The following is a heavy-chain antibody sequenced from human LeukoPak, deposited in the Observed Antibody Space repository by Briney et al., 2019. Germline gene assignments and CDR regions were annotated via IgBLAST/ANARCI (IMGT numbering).Heavy chain of an antibody. CDR1: GFSFSSYN. Sequence: PGGSLRLSCGASGFSFSSYNMNWVRQSPTKGLEWVASIDTTSEYIFYTDSLKGRFTISRDNAKNSLYLQMNNLRVEDTAVYYCARADRDSDWYIDDCWGQGTLVTVSS. D-gene: IGHD6-19*01. CDR3: ARADRDSDWYIDDC. V-gene: IGHV3-21*06. J-gene: IGHJ4*02. CDR2: IDTTSEYI.